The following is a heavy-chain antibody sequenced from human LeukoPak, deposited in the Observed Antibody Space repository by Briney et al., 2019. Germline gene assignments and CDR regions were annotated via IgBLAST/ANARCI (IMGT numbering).Heavy chain of an antibody. D-gene: IGHD4-11*01. V-gene: IGHV1-69*13. CDR1: GDTFNSYD. CDR3: ARALYTENSYFDY. J-gene: IGHJ4*02. CDR2: IIPIYGTA. Sequence: ASVKVSCKASGASGDTFNSYDFSWLRQAPGQGLQWMGGIIPIYGTAKYTEKFQGSVTITADESTSTAYMELSSLRSEDTAVYYCARALYTENSYFDYWGQGTLVTVSS.